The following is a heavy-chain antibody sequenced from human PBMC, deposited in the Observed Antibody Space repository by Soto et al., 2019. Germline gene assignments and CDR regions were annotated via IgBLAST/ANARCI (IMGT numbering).Heavy chain of an antibody. CDR1: GGSISSAGYY. J-gene: IGHJ4*02. V-gene: IGHV4-31*03. D-gene: IGHD3-22*01. CDR3: ARGYLESYYYDSSGPGLTDY. Sequence: PSETLSLTCTVSGGSISSAGYYWSWIRQHPGKGLEWIGYIYYSGSTYYNPSLKSRVTISVDTSKSQFSLKLSSVTAADTAVYYCARGYLESYYYDSSGPGLTDYWGQGTLVTVSS. CDR2: IYYSGST.